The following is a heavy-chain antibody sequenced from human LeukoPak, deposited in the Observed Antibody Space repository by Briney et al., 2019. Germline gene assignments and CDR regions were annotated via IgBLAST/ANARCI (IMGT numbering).Heavy chain of an antibody. Sequence: SETLSLTCTVSGASISTYFWGWLRQPAGKGLEWVGRLSASGTTNYNPSLRSRVTIAVDTSNNQLSLRVSSVTAADTAVYYCARGSSGYCSAASCFRPEDAFGIWGQGTVVTVS. V-gene: IGHV4-4*07. D-gene: IGHD2-15*01. CDR1: GASISTYF. CDR2: LSASGTT. J-gene: IGHJ3*02. CDR3: ARGSSGYCSAASCFRPEDAFGI.